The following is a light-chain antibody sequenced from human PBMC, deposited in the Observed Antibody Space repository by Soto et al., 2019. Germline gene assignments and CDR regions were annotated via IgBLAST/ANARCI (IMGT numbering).Light chain of an antibody. V-gene: IGKV1-33*01. CDR2: DAS. CDR1: QDISNY. J-gene: IGKJ5*01. CDR3: QQYDNLPSS. Sequence: ASQDISNYLNWYQQKPGKAPKLLIYDASNLETGVPSRFSGSVSGTDFTIPVSCLESEDMVTHSSQQYDNLPSSFGQGSDWRL.